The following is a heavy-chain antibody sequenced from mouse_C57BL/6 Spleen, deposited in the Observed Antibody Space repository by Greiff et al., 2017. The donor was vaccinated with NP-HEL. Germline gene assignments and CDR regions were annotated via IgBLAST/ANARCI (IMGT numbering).Heavy chain of an antibody. CDR2: IYIGNGYT. D-gene: IGHD2-4*01. CDR1: GYTFTSYG. CDR3: ARSDYDYDGGAFDY. Sequence: EVQVVESGAELVRPGSSVKMSCKTSGYTFTSYGINWVKQRPGQGLEWIGYIYIGNGYTEYNEKFKGKATLTSDTSSSTAYMQLSSLTSEDSAIYFCARSDYDYDGGAFDYWGQGTTLTVSS. V-gene: IGHV1-58*01. J-gene: IGHJ2*01.